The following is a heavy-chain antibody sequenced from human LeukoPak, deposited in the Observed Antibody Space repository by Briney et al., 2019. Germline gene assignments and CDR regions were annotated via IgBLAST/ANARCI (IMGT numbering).Heavy chain of an antibody. CDR3: ARDGRNWFYP. J-gene: IGHJ5*02. Sequence: PSQTLSLTCTVSGGSISSCGYYWSWIRQHPGKGLGWSGYIYYSGSTYYNPSLKSRVTISVDTSKNQFSLKLSSVTAADADVYYWARDGRNWFYPWGPGTLVTVSS. V-gene: IGHV4-31*03. CDR1: GGSISSCGYY. CDR2: IYYSGST.